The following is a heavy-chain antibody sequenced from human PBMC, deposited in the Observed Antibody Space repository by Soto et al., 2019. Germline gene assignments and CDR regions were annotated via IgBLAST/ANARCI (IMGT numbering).Heavy chain of an antibody. CDR2: ISSGSDFT. CDR3: ARARLTSTVTTGY. Sequence: QVQLVESGGGLVKPGGSLRLSCAASGFTFSDYYMNWIRQAPGKGLEWVSYISSGSDFTNYADSVKGRFTISRDNAKNSLYLQMNSLSAEDTAVYYCARARLTSTVTTGYWGQGTLVTVSS. CDR1: GFTFSDYY. V-gene: IGHV3-11*05. D-gene: IGHD4-17*01. J-gene: IGHJ4*02.